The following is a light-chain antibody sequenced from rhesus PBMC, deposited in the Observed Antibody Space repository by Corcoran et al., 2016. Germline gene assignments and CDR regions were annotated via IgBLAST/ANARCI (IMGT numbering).Light chain of an antibody. V-gene: IGKV1-33*01. CDR3: QQTYSSPWT. CDR1: QVIRNA. J-gene: IGKJ1*01. CDR2: DES. Sequence: DIQMSQSPSSLSASVGDKVIITCRASQVIRNALVCYQQKPGNAPKILIYDESNLETGVPSRFSGSRSAIDVTLTLRSRQPEDFATYFCQQTYSSPWTFGQGTKVEI.